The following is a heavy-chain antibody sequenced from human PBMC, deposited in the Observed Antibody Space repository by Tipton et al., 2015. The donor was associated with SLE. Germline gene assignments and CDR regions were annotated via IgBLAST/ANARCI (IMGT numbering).Heavy chain of an antibody. CDR2: IYVGDSQI. J-gene: IGHJ3*02. CDR1: GFRFSTYW. V-gene: IGHV5-51*03. CDR3: ARPRYSTSWYGFDI. Sequence: QSGAEVKKPGESLKISCEGSGFRFSTYWIAWVRQMPGKGLEWMGIIYVGDSQIRYSPSFQGQVTISADRSTSTAYLQWSSLKASDTAMYYCARPRYSTSWYGFDIWGQGTMVTVSS. D-gene: IGHD6-13*01.